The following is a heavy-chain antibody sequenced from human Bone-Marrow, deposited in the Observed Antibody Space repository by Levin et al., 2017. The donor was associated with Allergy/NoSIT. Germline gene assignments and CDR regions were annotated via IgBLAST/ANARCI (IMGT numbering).Heavy chain of an antibody. J-gene: IGHJ6*02. V-gene: IGHV4-59*01. CDR3: ARELGVRGYFYYGMDV. D-gene: IGHD3-16*01. CDR2: IYYSGST. Sequence: PSETLSLTCTVSGGSISSYDWTWIRQPPGKGLEWIGYIYYSGSTNYNPSLKSRLTISVDTSKNQFSLKLNSVTAADTAVYYCARELGVRGYFYYGMDVWGQGTTVTVSS. CDR1: GGSISSYD.